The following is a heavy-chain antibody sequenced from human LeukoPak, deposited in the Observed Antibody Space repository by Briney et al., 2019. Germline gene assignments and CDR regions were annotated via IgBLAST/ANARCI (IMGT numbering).Heavy chain of an antibody. D-gene: IGHD4-17*01. CDR2: ISGSGGST. V-gene: IGHV3-23*01. Sequence: GGSLRLSCTTSKFNFNSYGMTWVRQAPGKGLKRVSSISGSGGSTQYAASVQGRFTISRDNSKNTLYLQMNSLRAEDTAVYYCAKDPNGDYIGTFDIWGQGTMVTVSS. CDR3: AKDPNGDYIGTFDI. J-gene: IGHJ3*02. CDR1: KFNFNSYG.